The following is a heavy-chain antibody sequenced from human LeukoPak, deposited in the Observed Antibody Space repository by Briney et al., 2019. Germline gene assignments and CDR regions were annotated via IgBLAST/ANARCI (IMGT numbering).Heavy chain of an antibody. J-gene: IGHJ4*02. CDR3: ARLGGFDILTGIDH. V-gene: IGHV3-23*01. CDR2: IDGSRGNT. D-gene: IGHD3-9*01. Sequence: GGSLRLSCATSGFTFNSYSMSWVRQAPGKGLEWVSSIDGSRGNTYHADSVKGRFTISRDTSKNTLYLQVNSLRVEDTAKYYCARLGGFDILTGIDHWGQGTLVTVSS. CDR1: GFTFNSYS.